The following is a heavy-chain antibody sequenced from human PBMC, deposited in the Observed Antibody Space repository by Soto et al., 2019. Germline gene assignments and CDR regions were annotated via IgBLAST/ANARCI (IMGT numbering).Heavy chain of an antibody. V-gene: IGHV4-31*03. CDR2: IYYSGSA. D-gene: IGHD3-3*01. CDR1: DASISTATFY. J-gene: IGHJ4*02. Sequence: QVQLQQSGPGLVKPSQTLSLTCTVSDASISTATFYWIRQLPGEALEWIGYIYYSGSAYYNSSLRIRATLFLDTYQGACLLTLSSVTAVSTDVYYCTRGEAGVGRRLGYWCRRPLVDVSS. CDR3: TRGEAGVGRRLGY.